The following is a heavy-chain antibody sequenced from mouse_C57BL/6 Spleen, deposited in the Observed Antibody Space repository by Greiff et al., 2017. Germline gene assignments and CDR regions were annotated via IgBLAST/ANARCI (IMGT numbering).Heavy chain of an antibody. CDR3: AREDYGRSAMDY. D-gene: IGHD1-1*01. CDR2: IYPGSGST. Sequence: QVQLQQPGAELVKPGASVKMSCKASGYTFTSYWITWVKQRPGQGLEWIGDIYPGSGSTNYNEKFKSKATLTVDTSSSTAYMQLSSLTSEDSAVYYCAREDYGRSAMDYWGQGTSVTVSS. CDR1: GYTFTSYW. J-gene: IGHJ4*01. V-gene: IGHV1-55*01.